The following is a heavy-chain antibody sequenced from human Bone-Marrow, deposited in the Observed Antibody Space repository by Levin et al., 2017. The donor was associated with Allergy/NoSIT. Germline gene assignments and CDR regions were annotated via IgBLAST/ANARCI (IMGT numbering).Heavy chain of an antibody. CDR2: IIPVFGTP. CDR3: VRGSMASSYYNLDV. Sequence: EASVKVSCKASGGSVVSNSITWVRQAPGQGLEWMAGIIPVFGTPDYAQKFQGRVTITADKVTNAAYMELTNLRSDDTAVYYCVRGSMASSYYNLDVWGQGTTVTVSS. CDR1: GGSVVSNS. J-gene: IGHJ6*02. V-gene: IGHV1-69*06. D-gene: IGHD2/OR15-2a*01.